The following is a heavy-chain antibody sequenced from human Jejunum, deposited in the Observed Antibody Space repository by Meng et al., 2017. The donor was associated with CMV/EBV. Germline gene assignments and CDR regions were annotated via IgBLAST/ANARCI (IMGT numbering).Heavy chain of an antibody. D-gene: IGHD6-19*01. V-gene: IGHV4-61*01. CDR2: ISYTGDT. Sequence: TVSGASVSSSNYYWGWIRQPPGRGLDWIGHISYTGDTTYKDSLQNRLTISVDTSKNQFSLRLTSVTSEDAVVYYCVGWRTVAAHIDYWGQGTLVTVSS. CDR3: VGWRTVAAHIDY. CDR1: GASVSSSNYY. J-gene: IGHJ4*02.